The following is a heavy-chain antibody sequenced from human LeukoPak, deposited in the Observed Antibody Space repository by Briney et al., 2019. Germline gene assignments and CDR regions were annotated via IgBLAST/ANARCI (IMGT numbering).Heavy chain of an antibody. D-gene: IGHD6-13*01. V-gene: IGHV3-48*01. CDR2: ISSSGSTI. CDR3: ARVLIGSGYLVY. CDR1: GFTFSSYS. Sequence: GGSLRLSCAASGFTFSSYSMNWVRQAPGKGLEWVSYISSSGSTIYYADSVKGRFTISRDNAKNSLYLQVNSLRAEDTAVYYCARVLIGSGYLVYWAQGTLVTGSS. J-gene: IGHJ4*02.